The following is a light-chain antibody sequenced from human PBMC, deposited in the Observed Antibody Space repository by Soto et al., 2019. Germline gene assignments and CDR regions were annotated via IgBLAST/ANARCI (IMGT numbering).Light chain of an antibody. Sequence: EIVLTQSPGTLSLSPGERATLSCRASQTVSSSYLAWYQQKPGQAPRLLNYGASSRATGIPDRFSGSGSGTDFTLTISRLEPEDFAVYYCQHYGSSLFVQDTGLEIK. V-gene: IGKV3-20*01. CDR1: QTVSSSY. CDR2: GAS. CDR3: QHYGSSL. J-gene: IGKJ5*01.